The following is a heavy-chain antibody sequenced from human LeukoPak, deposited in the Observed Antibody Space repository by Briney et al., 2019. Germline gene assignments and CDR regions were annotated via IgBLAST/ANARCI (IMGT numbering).Heavy chain of an antibody. D-gene: IGHD1-1*01. CDR3: ARQVQGVIRPDY. CDR2: IYYSGST. Sequence: SETLSLTCTVSGGSVSSGSYYWSWIRQPPGKGLEWIGYIYYSGSTNYNPSLKSRVTVSVDTSKNQFSLKLSSVTAADTAVYYCARQVQGVIRPDYWGQGTLVTVSS. J-gene: IGHJ4*02. V-gene: IGHV4-61*01. CDR1: GGSVSSGSYY.